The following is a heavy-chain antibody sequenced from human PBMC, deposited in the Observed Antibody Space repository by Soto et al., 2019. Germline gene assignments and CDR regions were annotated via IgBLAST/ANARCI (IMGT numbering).Heavy chain of an antibody. CDR2: ISYDGSNK. Sequence: QVQLVQSGGGVVQPGRSLRLSCAASGFTFSNYAIHWVRQAPGKGLEWVAVISYDGSNKNYADSVKGRFTISRDNSKNTLYLQMTSLRADDTAVYYCAKDLGGMDVWGQGTTVTVSS. V-gene: IGHV3-30*18. D-gene: IGHD7-27*01. J-gene: IGHJ6*02. CDR3: AKDLGGMDV. CDR1: GFTFSNYA.